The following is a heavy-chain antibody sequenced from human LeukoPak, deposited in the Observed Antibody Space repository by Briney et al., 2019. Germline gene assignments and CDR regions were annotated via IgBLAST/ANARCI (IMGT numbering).Heavy chain of an antibody. D-gene: IGHD6-19*01. V-gene: IGHV3-7*03. CDR2: IKTDGSET. J-gene: IGHJ4*02. Sequence: GGSLRLSCAASGFSFRDHWMDWVSQAQEKGLEWVGHIKTDGSETYYLDSLKGRISISRDNTNNALYLQMNSLRVEDTAIYYCVKNDGWFHLAQWGQGTLVTVSS. CDR3: VKNDGWFHLAQ. CDR1: GFSFRDHW.